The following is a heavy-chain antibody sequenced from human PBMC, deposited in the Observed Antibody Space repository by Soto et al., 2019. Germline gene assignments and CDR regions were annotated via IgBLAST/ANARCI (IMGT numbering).Heavy chain of an antibody. V-gene: IGHV4-59*08. CDR2: IYYSGST. CDR3: ARHQALNIVVVPAAIDY. D-gene: IGHD2-2*01. J-gene: IGHJ4*02. Sequence: SETLSLTCTVSGGSISSYYWSWIRQPPGKGLEWIGYIYYSGSTNYNPSLKSRVTISVDTSKNQFSLKLSSVTAADTAVYYCARHQALNIVVVPAAIDYWGQGTLVTVSS. CDR1: GGSISSYY.